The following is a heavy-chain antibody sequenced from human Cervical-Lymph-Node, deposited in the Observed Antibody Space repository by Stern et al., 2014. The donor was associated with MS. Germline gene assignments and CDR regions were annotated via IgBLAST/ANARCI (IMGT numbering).Heavy chain of an antibody. Sequence: EMQLVESGGALVQPGGSLRLSCAASGFTFSRYAMNWVRQAPGKGLEWVSAISGSGSSTYNADSVKGRFTISRDNSKNTLYLQMNSLRVEDTAVYYCAKDRPVTTSWGYYGMDVWGQGTTVTVSS. J-gene: IGHJ6*02. CDR1: GFTFSRYA. CDR2: ISGSGSST. V-gene: IGHV3-23*04. CDR3: AKDRPVTTSWGYYGMDV. D-gene: IGHD4-11*01.